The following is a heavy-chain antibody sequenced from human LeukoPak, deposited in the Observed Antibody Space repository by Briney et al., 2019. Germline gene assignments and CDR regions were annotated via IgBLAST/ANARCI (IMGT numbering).Heavy chain of an antibody. J-gene: IGHJ6*04. CDR2: ISYDGSNK. D-gene: IGHD6-13*01. CDR1: GFTFSSYG. V-gene: IGHV3-30*18. Sequence: GGSLRLSCAASGFTFSSYGMHWVRQAPGKGLEWVAVISYDGSNKYYADSVKGRFTISRDNSKNTLYLQMNGLRAEDTAVYYCAKEGYSSSWYWGDSYYYGMDVWGKGTTVTVSS. CDR3: AKEGYSSSWYWGDSYYYGMDV.